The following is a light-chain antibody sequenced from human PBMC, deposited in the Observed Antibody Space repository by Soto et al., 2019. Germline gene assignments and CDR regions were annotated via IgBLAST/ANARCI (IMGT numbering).Light chain of an antibody. CDR1: SSNIGAGFD. Sequence: QSVLTQSPSVSGAPGQSVSISCTGPSSNIGAGFDVHWYQQLPATAPKLLIYGNNNRPSGVPDRFSGSKSGTSVSLAITGLQSEDESDYYCQSYDTTLSGGSVFGTGTKLTVL. V-gene: IGLV1-40*01. J-gene: IGLJ1*01. CDR3: QSYDTTLSGGSV. CDR2: GNN.